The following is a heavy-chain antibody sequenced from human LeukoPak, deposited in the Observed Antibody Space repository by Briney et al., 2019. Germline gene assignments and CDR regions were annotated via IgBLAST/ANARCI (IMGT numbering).Heavy chain of an antibody. CDR3: AREYYDTLTGSGGWFDP. Sequence: PSETLSLTCAVYGGSFSGYYWSWIRQPPGKGLEWIGEINHSGSTNYNPSLKSRVTISVDTSKNQFSLKLSSVTAADTAVYYCAREYYDTLTGSGGWFDPWGQGTLVTVSS. CDR2: INHSGST. D-gene: IGHD3-9*01. V-gene: IGHV4-34*01. CDR1: GGSFSGYY. J-gene: IGHJ5*02.